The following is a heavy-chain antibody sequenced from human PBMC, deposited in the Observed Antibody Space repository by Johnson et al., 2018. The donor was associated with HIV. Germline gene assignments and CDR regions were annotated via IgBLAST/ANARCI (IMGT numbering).Heavy chain of an antibody. V-gene: IGHV3-30*03. CDR2: MSYDGNSK. CDR1: GFTFSSYG. CDR3: ARGFDAFDI. J-gene: IGHJ3*02. Sequence: VQLVESGGGVVQPGRSLRLSCAASGFTFSSYGMHWVRQAPGKGLEWVAVMSYDGNSKFYADSVKGRFTISRDNSKNTLYLQMNSLRAEDTAVYYCARGFDAFDIWGQGTMVTVSS.